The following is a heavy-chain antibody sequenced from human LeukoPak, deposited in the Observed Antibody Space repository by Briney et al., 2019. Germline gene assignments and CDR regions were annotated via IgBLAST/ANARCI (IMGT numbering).Heavy chain of an antibody. Sequence: GGSLRLSCAASGFTFTNNWMSWVRQASGKGLEWVAIIKQDGSEKYYVDSVKGRFTISRDNAKNSLYLQMNSLRAEDTALYYRGRGAGWLTDYWGQGILVTVSS. CDR3: GRGAGWLTDY. D-gene: IGHD5-24*01. J-gene: IGHJ4*02. CDR2: IKQDGSEK. V-gene: IGHV3-7*01. CDR1: GFTFTNNW.